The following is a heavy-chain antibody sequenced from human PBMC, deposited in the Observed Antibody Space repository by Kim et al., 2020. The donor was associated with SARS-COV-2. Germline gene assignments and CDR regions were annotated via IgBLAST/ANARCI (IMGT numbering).Heavy chain of an antibody. CDR1: GYTFTSYA. D-gene: IGHD3-16*02. V-gene: IGHV1-3*01. CDR3: ARAPLVFRGSYRYTMGAFDI. Sequence: ASVKVSCKASGYTFTSYAMHWVRQAPGQRLEWMGWINAGNGNTKYSQKFQGRVTITRDTSASTAYMELSSLRSEDTAVYYCARAPLVFRGSYRYTMGAFDIWGQGTMVTVSS. J-gene: IGHJ3*02. CDR2: INAGNGNT.